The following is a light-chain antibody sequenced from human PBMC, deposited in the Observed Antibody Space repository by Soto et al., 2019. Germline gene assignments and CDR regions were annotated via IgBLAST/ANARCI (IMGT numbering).Light chain of an antibody. Sequence: EIVLTQSPGILSLSPGERATLSCRASQSVSKTYLAWYQQKPGQAPRLLMFGVSSRDTVTPDRFSGSGSGTDFNLTISRLETGDFAVSYCQQYGPLPWTLGTGTKVEIK. J-gene: IGKJ1*01. CDR2: GVS. CDR1: QSVSKTY. CDR3: QQYGPLPWT. V-gene: IGKV3-20*01.